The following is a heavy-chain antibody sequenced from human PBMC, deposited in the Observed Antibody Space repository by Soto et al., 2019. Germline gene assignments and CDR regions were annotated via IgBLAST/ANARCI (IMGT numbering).Heavy chain of an antibody. V-gene: IGHV1-69*02. CDR2: VNPILSMS. D-gene: IGHD3-10*01. J-gene: IGHJ4*02. CDR1: GDTFSFYT. CDR3: ATSYGSGYRAFDY. Sequence: QVQLVQSGAELKKPGSSVKVSCKASGDTFSFYTINWVRQAPGLGLEWMGRVNPILSMSNYAPKFQGRVTMTADKSTSTAYMELRSLRSEDTAFYYCATSYGSGYRAFDYWGQGALVTVSS.